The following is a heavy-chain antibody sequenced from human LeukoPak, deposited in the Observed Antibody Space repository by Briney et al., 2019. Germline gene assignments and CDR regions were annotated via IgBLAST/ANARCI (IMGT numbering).Heavy chain of an antibody. CDR2: IYYSGST. CDR1: GGYVSSYY. CDR3: AGGDRQGLGYFGDLFFDY. Sequence: PSETLSLTCTVSGGYVSSYYWGWIRQSPGHGLEWMGYIYYSGSTNYNPSLKNRVTMSVDTSKNQFSLKLSSVTAVDTALSYCAGGDRQGLGYFGDLFFDYWGQGILVTVSS. J-gene: IGHJ4*02. V-gene: IGHV4-59*02. D-gene: IGHD3-10*01.